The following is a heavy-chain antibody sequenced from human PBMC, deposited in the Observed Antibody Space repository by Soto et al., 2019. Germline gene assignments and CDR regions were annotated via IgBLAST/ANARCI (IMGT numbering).Heavy chain of an antibody. J-gene: IGHJ4*02. D-gene: IGHD5-12*01. Sequence: PSETLSLTCTVSGGSISSYYWSWIRQPPGKGLEWIGYIYYSGSTNYNPSLKSRVTISVDTSKNQFSLKLSSVTAADTAVYYCARLTSWTFDYWGQGTLVTVSS. CDR2: IYYSGST. V-gene: IGHV4-59*08. CDR3: ARLTSWTFDY. CDR1: GGSISSYY.